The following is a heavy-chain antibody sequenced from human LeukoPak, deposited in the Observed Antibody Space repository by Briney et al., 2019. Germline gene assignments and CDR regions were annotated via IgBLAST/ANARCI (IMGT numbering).Heavy chain of an antibody. V-gene: IGHV3-74*01. J-gene: IGHJ6*02. CDR2: INSDGSST. D-gene: IGHD3-9*01. CDR3: ARERLGLYYDILTGYYSGYYYGVDV. Sequence: PGGSLRLSCAASGFTFSSYWMHWVRQAPGKGLVWVSRINSDGSSTSYADSVKGRFTISRDNAKNTLYLQMNSLRAEDTAVYYCARERLGLYYDILTGYYSGYYYGVDVWGQGTTVTVSS. CDR1: GFTFSSYW.